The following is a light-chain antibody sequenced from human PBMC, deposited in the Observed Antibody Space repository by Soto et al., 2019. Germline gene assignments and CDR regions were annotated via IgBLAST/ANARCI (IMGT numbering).Light chain of an antibody. CDR3: SSYADSNNFV. CDR1: SSDVGGYNS. V-gene: IGLV2-8*01. CDR2: EVS. Sequence: QSVLTQPPSASGSPGQSVTISCTGTSSDVGGYNSVSWYQQHPGKAPKLMIYEVSKRPSGVPDRFSGSKSGNTASLTVSGLHAEDEADYYCSSYADSNNFVFGTGTKVTVL. J-gene: IGLJ1*01.